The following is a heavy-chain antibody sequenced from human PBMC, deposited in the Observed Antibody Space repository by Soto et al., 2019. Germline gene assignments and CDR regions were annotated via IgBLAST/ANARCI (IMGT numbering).Heavy chain of an antibody. CDR2: INPISGGT. J-gene: IGHJ5*02. V-gene: IGHV1-2*02. CDR3: AGKETSRFWFDP. D-gene: IGHD3-16*01. Sequence: ASVKVSCKASGYTFTAYYMHWVRLAPGQGLEWMGWINPISGGTNYAQKSQGRVSMTRDTSITTAYLELSSLTSDDTAIYYRAGKETSRFWFDPWGQGTRVTVS. CDR1: GYTFTAYY.